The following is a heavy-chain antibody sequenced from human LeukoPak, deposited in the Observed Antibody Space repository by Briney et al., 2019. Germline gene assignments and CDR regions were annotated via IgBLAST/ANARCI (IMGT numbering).Heavy chain of an antibody. CDR2: VSTNNDKA. D-gene: IGHD3-9*01. CDR3: ARVVTGYHRLDP. J-gene: IGHJ5*02. V-gene: IGHV1-18*01. CDR1: GYTFTSYS. Sequence: ASVKVSCKASGYTFTSYSFSWVRQAPGQGLEWMGWVSTNNDKANYAQKLQGRVTMTTDTSTSTAYMELRSLSSDDTAVYYCARVVTGYHRLDPWGLGTLVTVSS.